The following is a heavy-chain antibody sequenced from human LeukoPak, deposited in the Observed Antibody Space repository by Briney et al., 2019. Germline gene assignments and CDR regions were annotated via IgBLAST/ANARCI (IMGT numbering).Heavy chain of an antibody. D-gene: IGHD2-21*01. Sequence: GASVKVSCKASGYTFTGYYMHWVRQAPGQGLEWMGWINPNSGGTNYAQKFQGRVTMTRDTSISTAYMELSRLRSDDTAVYYCARVGPNTDYCGGDCDYFDYWGQGTPVTVSS. V-gene: IGHV1-2*02. CDR1: GYTFTGYY. J-gene: IGHJ4*02. CDR3: ARVGPNTDYCGGDCDYFDY. CDR2: INPNSGGT.